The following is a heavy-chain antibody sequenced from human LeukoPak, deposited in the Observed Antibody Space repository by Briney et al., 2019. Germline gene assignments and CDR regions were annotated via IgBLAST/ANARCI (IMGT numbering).Heavy chain of an antibody. J-gene: IGHJ4*02. CDR1: GYTFTGYY. CDR2: INPNSGGT. CDR3: ARGGRSSSSLDY. V-gene: IGHV1-2*02. Sequence: ASVKVSCKASGYTFTGYYMHWVRQAPGQGLEWMGWINPNSGGTNYAKKFQGRVTMTRDTSISTAYMELSRLRSDDTAVYYCARGGRSSSSLDYWGQGTLVTVSS. D-gene: IGHD6-6*01.